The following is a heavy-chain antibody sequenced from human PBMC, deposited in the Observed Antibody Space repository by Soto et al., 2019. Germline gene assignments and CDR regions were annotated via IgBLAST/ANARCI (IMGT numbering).Heavy chain of an antibody. V-gene: IGHV1-8*01. CDR2: MNPNSGNT. Sequence: ASVKVSCKASGYTFTSYDINWVRQATGQGLEWMGWMNPNSGNTGYAQKFQGRVTMTRNTSISTAYMELSSLRSEDTAVYYCAIMTTVTIYNWFDPWGQGTLVTVSS. J-gene: IGHJ5*02. CDR3: AIMTTVTIYNWFDP. D-gene: IGHD4-17*01. CDR1: GYTFTSYD.